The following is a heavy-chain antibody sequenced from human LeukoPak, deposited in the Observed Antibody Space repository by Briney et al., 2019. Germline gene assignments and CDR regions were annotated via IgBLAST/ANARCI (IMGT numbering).Heavy chain of an antibody. Sequence: SETLSLTCTVSGGSVSSGGYYWSWIRQPAGKGLEWIGRIYTSGSTNYNPSLKSRVNISVDTSKDQFSLKLSSVTAADTAVYYCARDLQSKIYYYYMDVWGKGTTVTVSS. V-gene: IGHV4-61*02. CDR2: IYTSGST. CDR1: GGSVSSGGYY. CDR3: ARDLQSKIYYYYMDV. J-gene: IGHJ6*03. D-gene: IGHD4-11*01.